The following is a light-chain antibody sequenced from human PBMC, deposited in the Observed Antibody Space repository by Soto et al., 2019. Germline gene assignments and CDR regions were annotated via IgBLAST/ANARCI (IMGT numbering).Light chain of an antibody. CDR3: CSYAGSGTLV. CDR2: EVT. V-gene: IGLV2-23*02. J-gene: IGLJ2*01. CDR1: SSDVGSYNL. Sequence: QSVLTQPASVSESPGQSITISCTGTSSDVGSYNLVSWYQQHPGKAPKLMIYEVTQRPSGVSNRFSGSKSCNTASLTISGLRAEDEADYYCCSYAGSGTLVFGGGTQLTIL.